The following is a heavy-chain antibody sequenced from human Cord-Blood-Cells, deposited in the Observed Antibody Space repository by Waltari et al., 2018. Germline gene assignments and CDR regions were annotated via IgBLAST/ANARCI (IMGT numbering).Heavy chain of an antibody. V-gene: IGHV4-34*01. D-gene: IGHD1-7*01. CDR2: INHSGST. CDR1: GWSFSGYY. CDR3: ARRNNWNYLHAFDI. J-gene: IGHJ3*02. Sequence: QVQLQQWGAGLLKPSETLSLTCAVSGWSFSGYYCSWIRQPPGKGLEWIGEINHSGSTNYNPSLKSRVTISVDTSKNQFSLKLSSVTAADTAVYYCARRNNWNYLHAFDIWGQGTMVTVSS.